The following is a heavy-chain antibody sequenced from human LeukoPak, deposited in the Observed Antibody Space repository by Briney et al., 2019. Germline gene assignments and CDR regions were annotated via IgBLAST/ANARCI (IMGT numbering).Heavy chain of an antibody. Sequence: PGGSLRLSCAASGFTFSSCEMNWVRQAPGKGLEWVSYISNSGGTIYYADSVKGRFTISRDNAKNSLYLQMNSLRAEDTAVYYCARDWRGYSDLWGRGTLVTVSS. D-gene: IGHD3-3*01. CDR3: ARDWRGYSDL. J-gene: IGHJ2*01. V-gene: IGHV3-48*03. CDR1: GFTFSSCE. CDR2: ISNSGGTI.